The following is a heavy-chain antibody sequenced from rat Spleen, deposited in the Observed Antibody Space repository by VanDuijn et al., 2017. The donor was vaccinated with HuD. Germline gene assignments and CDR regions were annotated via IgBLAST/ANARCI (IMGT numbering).Heavy chain of an antibody. J-gene: IGHJ1*01. CDR2: VNYDGTAT. Sequence: EVQLVESDGGLVQPGRSLKLSCAASGFTFSDYYMAWVRQAPTKGLEWVATVNYDGTATYYRDSVKGRFTISRDNAESTLYLQMDSLRSEDTATYYCARRHYDGSYGYFDFWGPGTMVTVSS. V-gene: IGHV5-7*01. D-gene: IGHD1-12*03. CDR1: GFTFSDYY. CDR3: ARRHYDGSYGYFDF.